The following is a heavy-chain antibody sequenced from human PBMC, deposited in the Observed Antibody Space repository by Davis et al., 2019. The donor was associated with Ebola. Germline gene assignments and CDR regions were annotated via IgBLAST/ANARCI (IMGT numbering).Heavy chain of an antibody. CDR1: GYTFTSYT. J-gene: IGHJ3*01. Sequence: AASVKVSCKASGYTFTSYTMNWVRQAPGQGLEWLGWIYTGNGNTKYSQKFEGRVTITRDTSANTVYMELSSLRSEDSAVYYCAAGGSRGGFDVWGQGKMVTVSS. CDR3: AAGGSRGGFDV. CDR2: IYTGNGNT. V-gene: IGHV1-3*04. D-gene: IGHD1-26*01.